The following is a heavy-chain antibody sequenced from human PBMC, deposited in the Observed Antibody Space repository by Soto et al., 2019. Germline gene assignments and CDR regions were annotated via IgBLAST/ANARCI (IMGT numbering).Heavy chain of an antibody. CDR3: AKAETYDFWSGSHPLNFDY. Sequence: GGSLRLSCGASGFTFSSYGMHWVRQAPGKGLEWVAVISYDGSNKYYADSVKGRFTISRDNSKNTLYLQMNSLRAEDTAVYYCAKAETYDFWSGSHPLNFDYWGQGTLVTVSS. J-gene: IGHJ4*02. D-gene: IGHD3-3*01. CDR1: GFTFSSYG. V-gene: IGHV3-30*18. CDR2: ISYDGSNK.